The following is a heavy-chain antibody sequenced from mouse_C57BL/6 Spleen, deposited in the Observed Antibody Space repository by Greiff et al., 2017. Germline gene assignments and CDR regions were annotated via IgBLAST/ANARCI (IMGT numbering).Heavy chain of an antibody. CDR2: IDPSDSET. J-gene: IGHJ1*03. Sequence: QVQLQQPGAELVRPGSSVKLSCKASGYTFTSYWMHWVKQRPIQGLEWIGNIDPSDSETHYNQKFKDKATLTVDKSSSTSYMQLSSLTSEDSAVYYCERRYYDYNWYFDVWGTGTTVTVSS. CDR1: GYTFTSYW. V-gene: IGHV1-52*01. CDR3: ERRYYDYNWYFDV. D-gene: IGHD2-4*01.